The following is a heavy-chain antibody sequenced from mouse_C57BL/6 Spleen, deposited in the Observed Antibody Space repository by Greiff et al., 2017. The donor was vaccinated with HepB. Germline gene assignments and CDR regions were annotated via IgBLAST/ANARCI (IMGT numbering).Heavy chain of an antibody. Sequence: QLQQSGAELVRPGTSVKVSCKASGYAFTNYLIEWVKQRPGQGLEWIGVINPGSGGTNYNEKFKGKATLTADKSSSTAYMQLSSLTSEDSAVYFCARLGGNYDYYAMDYWGQGTSVTVSS. CDR3: ARLGGNYDYYAMDY. V-gene: IGHV1-54*01. D-gene: IGHD2-1*01. CDR1: GYAFTNYL. CDR2: INPGSGGT. J-gene: IGHJ4*01.